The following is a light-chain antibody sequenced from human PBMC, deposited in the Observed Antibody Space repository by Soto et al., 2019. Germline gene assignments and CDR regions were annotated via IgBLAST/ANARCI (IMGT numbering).Light chain of an antibody. J-gene: IGLJ3*02. CDR1: SSDIGGYTY. V-gene: IGLV2-8*01. Sequence: QSALTQPPSASGSPGQSVTISCTGTSSDIGGYTYVSWYQQHPGKAPKLMLYEVNKRPSGVPDRFSGSKSGNTASLSVSGLQAEDEAYYYCSSYTGSNNLGVFGGGTKLTVL. CDR3: SSYTGSNNLGV. CDR2: EVN.